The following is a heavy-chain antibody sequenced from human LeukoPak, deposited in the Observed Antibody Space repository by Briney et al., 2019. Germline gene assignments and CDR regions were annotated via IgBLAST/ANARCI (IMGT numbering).Heavy chain of an antibody. CDR2: IYSGGIT. J-gene: IGHJ6*02. CDR1: GITVSSNY. D-gene: IGHD4-23*01. Sequence: GGSLRLSCAASGITVSSNYMSWVRQAPGKGLEWVSVIYSGGITLYADSVKGRFTISKDNSKNTLYLQLNSLRDEDTAVYYCARDGLFQRAVITPSGQFYYGMDVWGQGTTVTVSS. CDR3: ARDGLFQRAVITPSGQFYYGMDV. V-gene: IGHV3-66*01.